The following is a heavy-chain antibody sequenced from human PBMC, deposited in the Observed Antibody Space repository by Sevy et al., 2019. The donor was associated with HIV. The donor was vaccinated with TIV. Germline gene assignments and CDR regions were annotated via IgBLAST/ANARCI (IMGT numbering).Heavy chain of an antibody. Sequence: GGSLRLSCAASGFTFSSYAMHWVRQAPGKGLEWVAVISYDGSNKYYADSVKGRFNTSRDNSKNTLYLQMNSLRAEDTAVYYCARGGGSDYGDYRDNSFSYGIDVWGQGTTVTVSS. D-gene: IGHD4-17*01. V-gene: IGHV3-30-3*01. CDR3: ARGGGSDYGDYRDNSFSYGIDV. CDR1: GFTFSSYA. CDR2: ISYDGSNK. J-gene: IGHJ6*02.